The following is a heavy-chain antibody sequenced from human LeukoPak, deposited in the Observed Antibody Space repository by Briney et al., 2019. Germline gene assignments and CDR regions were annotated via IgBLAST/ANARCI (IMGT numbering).Heavy chain of an antibody. J-gene: IGHJ4*02. V-gene: IGHV3-74*01. CDR3: ARVAYGSSWYVDY. CDR1: GFTFSSYW. CDR2: INSDGSST. D-gene: IGHD6-13*01. Sequence: GGSLRLSCAASGFTFSSYWMHWVRQAPGKGLVWVSRINSDGSSTSYADSVKGRFTISRDNAKNTLYLQMNSLRAEDTAVYYCARVAYGSSWYVDYWGQGTLVTVS.